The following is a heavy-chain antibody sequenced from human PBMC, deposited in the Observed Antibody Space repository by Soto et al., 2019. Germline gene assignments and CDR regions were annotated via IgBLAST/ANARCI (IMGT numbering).Heavy chain of an antibody. Sequence: PSETLSLTCTVSGGSISSYYWSWIRQPPGKGLEWIGYIYYSGSTNYNPSLKSRVTISVDTSKNQFSLKLSSVTAADTAVYYCARLYHDYGFLVYWGQGTLVTVSS. CDR1: GGSISSYY. V-gene: IGHV4-59*08. CDR3: ARLYHDYGFLVY. CDR2: IYYSGST. J-gene: IGHJ4*02. D-gene: IGHD4-17*01.